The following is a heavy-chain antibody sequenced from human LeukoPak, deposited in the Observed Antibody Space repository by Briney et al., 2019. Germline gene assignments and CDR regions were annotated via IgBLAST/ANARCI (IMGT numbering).Heavy chain of an antibody. CDR2: ISAYNGNT. CDR3: ARVSDILTGYKNWFDP. V-gene: IGHV1-18*04. CDR1: GYTFTSYG. D-gene: IGHD3-9*01. Sequence: ASVKVSCKASGYTFTSYGISWVRQAPGQGLEWMGWISAYNGNTNYAQKLQGRVTMTTHTSTSTAYMELRSLRSDDTAVYYCARVSDILTGYKNWFDPRGQGTLVTVSS. J-gene: IGHJ5*02.